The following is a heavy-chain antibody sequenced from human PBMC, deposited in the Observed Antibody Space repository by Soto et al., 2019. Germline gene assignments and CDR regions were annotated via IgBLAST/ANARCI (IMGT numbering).Heavy chain of an antibody. CDR3: ARDTEMITFRGADAFDI. CDR1: GGSISSGDYY. J-gene: IGHJ3*02. V-gene: IGHV4-30-4*01. Sequence: SETLSLTCTVSGGSISSGDYYWSWIRQPPGKGLEWIGYIYYSGSTYYNPSLKSRVTISVDTSKNQFSLKLSSVTAADTAVYYCARDTEMITFRGADAFDIWGQGTMVTVSS. CDR2: IYYSGST. D-gene: IGHD3-16*01.